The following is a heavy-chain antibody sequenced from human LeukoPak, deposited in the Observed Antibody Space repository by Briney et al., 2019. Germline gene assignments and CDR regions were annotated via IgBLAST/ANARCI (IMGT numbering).Heavy chain of an antibody. CDR1: GYSFTSYW. Sequence: GESPKISCKGSGYSFTSYWIGWVRQMPGKGLEWMGIIYPGDSDTRYSPSFQGQVTISADKSISTAYLQWSSLKASDTATYYCARSNSGYDLYYYYGMDVWGQGTTVTVSS. V-gene: IGHV5-51*01. D-gene: IGHD5-12*01. J-gene: IGHJ6*02. CDR3: ARSNSGYDLYYYYGMDV. CDR2: IYPGDSDT.